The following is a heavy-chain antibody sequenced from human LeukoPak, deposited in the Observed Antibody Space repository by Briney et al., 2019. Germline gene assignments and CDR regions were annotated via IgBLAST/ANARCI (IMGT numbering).Heavy chain of an antibody. CDR3: AKDLSSGWYLENYFDY. CDR1: GFTFDDYA. D-gene: IGHD6-19*01. V-gene: IGHV3-23*01. Sequence: GRSLRLSCAASGFTFDDYAMHWVRQAPGKGLEWVSAISGSGGSTYYADSVKGRFTISRDNSKNTLYLQMNSLRAEDTAVYYCAKDLSSGWYLENYFDYWGQGTLVTVSS. CDR2: ISGSGGST. J-gene: IGHJ4*02.